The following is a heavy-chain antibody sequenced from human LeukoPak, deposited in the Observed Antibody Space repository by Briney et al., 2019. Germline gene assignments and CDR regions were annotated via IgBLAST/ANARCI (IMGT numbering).Heavy chain of an antibody. J-gene: IGHJ3*02. D-gene: IGHD3-22*01. Sequence: GGSLRLSCAASGFTFSDYYMSWIRQAPGKGLEWVSYISSSGSTIYYADSVKGRFTISRDNAKNPLYLQMNSLRAEDTAVYYCARAPPGTMIVVSAFDIWGQGTMVTVSS. CDR3: ARAPPGTMIVVSAFDI. CDR2: ISSSGSTI. V-gene: IGHV3-11*04. CDR1: GFTFSDYY.